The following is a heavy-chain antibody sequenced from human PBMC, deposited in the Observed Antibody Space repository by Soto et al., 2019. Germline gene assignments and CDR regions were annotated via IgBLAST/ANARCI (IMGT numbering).Heavy chain of an antibody. CDR2: IYYSGST. D-gene: IGHD3-16*01. V-gene: IGHV4-39*01. CDR1: GGSISSSSYY. Sequence: SETLSLTCTVSGGSISSSSYYWGWIRQPPGKGLEWIGSIYYSGSTYYNPSLKSRVTISVDTSKNQFSLKLSSVTAADTAVYYCARRNVGPVINFDYWGQGTLVTVSS. J-gene: IGHJ4*02. CDR3: ARRNVGPVINFDY.